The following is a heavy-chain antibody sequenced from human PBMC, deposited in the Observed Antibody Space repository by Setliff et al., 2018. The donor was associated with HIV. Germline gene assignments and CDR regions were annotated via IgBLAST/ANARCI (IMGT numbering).Heavy chain of an antibody. J-gene: IGHJ3*02. V-gene: IGHV3-48*03. CDR2: ISNIGSTI. CDR3: ARVRDYYDSGAQAFDI. Sequence: TGGSLRLSCAASGFPFSSYEMNWVRQAPGKGLEWVSYISNIGSTIYYADSVKGRFTISRDDAKNSLYLQMNSLRAEDTAVYYCARVRDYYDSGAQAFDIWGQGTMVTVSS. D-gene: IGHD3-22*01. CDR1: GFPFSSYE.